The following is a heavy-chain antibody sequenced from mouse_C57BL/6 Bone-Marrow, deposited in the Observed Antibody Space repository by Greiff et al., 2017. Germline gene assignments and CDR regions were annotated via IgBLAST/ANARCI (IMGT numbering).Heavy chain of an antibody. CDR1: GYTFTSYG. Sequence: QVQLKESGAELARPGASVKLSCKASGYTFTSYGISWVQQRTGQGLEWIGEIYPRSGNTYYNETFKGKATLTADKSSSTAYMELRSLTSEDSAVYFCARDYCGSSSFAYWGQGTMVTVSA. CDR3: ARDYCGSSSFAY. V-gene: IGHV1-81*01. CDR2: IYPRSGNT. D-gene: IGHD1-1*01. J-gene: IGHJ3*01.